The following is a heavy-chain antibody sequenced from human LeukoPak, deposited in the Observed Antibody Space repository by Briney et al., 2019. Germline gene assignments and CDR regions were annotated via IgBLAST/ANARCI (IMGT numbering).Heavy chain of an antibody. Sequence: PGGSLRLSCAASGFTFSSYWMNWVRQAPGKGLEWVANINQDGSKINYVDSVKGRFTISRDNAKNSLYLQMNSLRAEDTAVFYCASDRGWLQFDYWGQGTLVTVSS. CDR2: INQDGSKI. D-gene: IGHD5-24*01. J-gene: IGHJ4*02. CDR3: ASDRGWLQFDY. CDR1: GFTFSSYW. V-gene: IGHV3-7*01.